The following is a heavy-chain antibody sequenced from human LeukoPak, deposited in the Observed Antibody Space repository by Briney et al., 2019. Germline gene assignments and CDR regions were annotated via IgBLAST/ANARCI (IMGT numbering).Heavy chain of an antibody. J-gene: IGHJ2*01. CDR1: GYTFTSYY. D-gene: IGHD2-15*01. V-gene: IGHV1-46*01. CDR2: INPSGGST. CDR3: ARDVLVVAANNWYFDL. Sequence: ASVTVSCKASGYTFTSYYMHWVRQAPGQGLEWMGIINPSGGSTSYAQKFQGRVTMTRDTSTSTVYMELSSQRSEDTAVYYCARDVLVVAANNWYFDLWGRGTLVTVSS.